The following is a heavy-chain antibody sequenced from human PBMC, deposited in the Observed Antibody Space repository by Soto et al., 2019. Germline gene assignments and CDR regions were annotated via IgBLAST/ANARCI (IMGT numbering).Heavy chain of an antibody. CDR3: ASQLGYCSSTSCRKNNWFDP. Sequence: SETLSLTCAVSGGSISSGGYSWSWIRQPPGKGLEWIGYIYHSGSTYYNPSLKSRVTISVDRSKNQFSLKLSSVTAADTAVYYCASQLGYCSSTSCRKNNWFDPWGQGTLVTVSS. CDR2: IYHSGST. D-gene: IGHD2-2*01. V-gene: IGHV4-30-2*01. CDR1: GGSISSGGYS. J-gene: IGHJ5*02.